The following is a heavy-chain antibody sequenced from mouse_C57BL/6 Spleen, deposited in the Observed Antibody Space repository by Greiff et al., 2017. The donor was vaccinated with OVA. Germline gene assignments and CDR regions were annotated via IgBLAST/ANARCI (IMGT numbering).Heavy chain of an antibody. J-gene: IGHJ4*01. CDR1: GYTFTSYW. D-gene: IGHD1-1*01. CDR2: IYPGNSDT. Sequence: VQLQQSGTVLARPGASVKMSCKTSGYTFTSYWMHWVKQRPGQGLEWIGAIYPGNSDTSYNQKFKGKAKLTAVTSASTAYMELSSLTNEDSAVYYCTRGSSQSYYAMDYWGQGTSVTVSS. CDR3: TRGSSQSYYAMDY. V-gene: IGHV1-5*01.